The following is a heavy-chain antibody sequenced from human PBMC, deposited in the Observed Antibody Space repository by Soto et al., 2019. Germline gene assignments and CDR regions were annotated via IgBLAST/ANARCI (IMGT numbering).Heavy chain of an antibody. V-gene: IGHV4-31*03. D-gene: IGHD3-3*01. CDR3: ASDPRSAYSHDH. CDR2: IYYTGNT. Sequence: SETLSVTCTFSCGSVISGSYYWSWIRQHPGRGLEWIGYIYYTGNTDYNPSLKSRLAISVDTSKNQFSLKLTSVTAADTAVYYCASDPRSAYSHDHWGQGTLVTVSS. CDR1: CGSVISGSYY. J-gene: IGHJ4*02.